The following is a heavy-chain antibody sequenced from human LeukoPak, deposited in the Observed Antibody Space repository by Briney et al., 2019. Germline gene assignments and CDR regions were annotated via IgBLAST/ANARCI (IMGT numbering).Heavy chain of an antibody. CDR3: ARPHYDFWSGYQDIYFDY. CDR2: ISSKGGST. D-gene: IGHD3-3*01. CDR1: GFTFSSYA. Sequence: GVSLRLPCAACGFTFSSYAMHWVRQAPGKGLEYVSAISSKGGSTYYANSVKGRFTISRDNSKNTLYLQMGSLRAEDMAVYYCARPHYDFWSGYQDIYFDYWGQGTLVSVSS. J-gene: IGHJ4*02. V-gene: IGHV3-64*01.